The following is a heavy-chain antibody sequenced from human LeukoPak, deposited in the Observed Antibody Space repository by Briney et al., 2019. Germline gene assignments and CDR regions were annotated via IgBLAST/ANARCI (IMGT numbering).Heavy chain of an antibody. D-gene: IGHD2-8*01. Sequence: ASVKVSCKASGYTFISYYMHWVRQAPGQGLEWMGIINLSGGSTRYAQRFQGRVTMTRDTSTSTVYMELSSLRAEDTAVYYCAKVGWYCTNGVCPNTHWFDPWGQGTLVTVSS. CDR2: INLSGGST. CDR1: GYTFISYY. J-gene: IGHJ5*02. V-gene: IGHV1-46*01. CDR3: AKVGWYCTNGVCPNTHWFDP.